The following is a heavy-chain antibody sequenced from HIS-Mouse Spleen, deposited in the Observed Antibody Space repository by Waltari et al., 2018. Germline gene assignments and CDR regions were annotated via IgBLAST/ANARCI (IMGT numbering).Heavy chain of an antibody. D-gene: IGHD5-18*01. CDR3: AGGSYGEKACYI. Sequence: QVQLQQWGAGLLQPSETLSLTCAVYGGSFSGYYWSWILQPPGMGLEWIGEIKHSGSTNYNPSLKSRVTISVYTSKNQFSLKLSSVTAADTAVYYGAGGSYGEKACYIWGQGTMVTVSS. CDR2: IKHSGST. CDR1: GGSFSGYY. V-gene: IGHV4-34*01. J-gene: IGHJ3*02.